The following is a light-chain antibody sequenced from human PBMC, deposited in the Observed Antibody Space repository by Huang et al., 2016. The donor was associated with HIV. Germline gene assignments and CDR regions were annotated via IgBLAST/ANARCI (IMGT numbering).Light chain of an antibody. CDR1: QTIRNY. CDR3: QQSFNTPRT. V-gene: IGKV1-39*01. CDR2: SAS. Sequence: IQMTQSPSSLSASVGDRVTITCRASQTIRNYLNWYRQRPGKAPELLIYSASTLQSGVQSRFSGSGSDTDFTLTISSLQPEDSATYFCQQSFNTPRTFGQGTHLGI. J-gene: IGKJ2*01.